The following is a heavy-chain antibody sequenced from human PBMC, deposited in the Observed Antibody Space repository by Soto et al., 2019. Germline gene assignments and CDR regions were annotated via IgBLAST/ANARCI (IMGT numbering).Heavy chain of an antibody. J-gene: IGHJ4*02. V-gene: IGHV4-59*08. CDR1: GGSISSYY. Sequence: SETLSLTCTVSGGSISSYYWSWIRQPPGKGLEWIGYIYYSGSTNYNPSLKSRVTISVDTSKNQFSLKLSSVTAADTAVYYCARHWYSSGWLAIFDYWGQGTLVTVSS. CDR2: IYYSGST. CDR3: ARHWYSSGWLAIFDY. D-gene: IGHD6-19*01.